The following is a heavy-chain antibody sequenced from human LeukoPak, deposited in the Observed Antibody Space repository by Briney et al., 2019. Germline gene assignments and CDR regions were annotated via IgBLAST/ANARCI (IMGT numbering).Heavy chain of an antibody. CDR1: GGSISSNNW. CDR2: IYHSGSP. J-gene: IGHJ6*02. CDR3: ARESGYYGSGRSYYYYGMDV. Sequence: SETLSLTCAVSGGSISSNNWWGWVRQPPGKGLEWIGEIYHSGSPNYNPSLKSRITISVDKSRNHFSLNLSSVTAADTAVYYCARESGYYGSGRSYYYYGMDVWGQGTTVTVSS. D-gene: IGHD3-10*01. V-gene: IGHV4-4*02.